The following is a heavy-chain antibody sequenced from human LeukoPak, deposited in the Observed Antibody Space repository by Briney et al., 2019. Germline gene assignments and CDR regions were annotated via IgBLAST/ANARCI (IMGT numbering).Heavy chain of an antibody. Sequence: ASVKVSCKASGYTFSDYFMHWVRQAPGQGLEWIGWINPKTGDKHYVQRFQGRVTMTRDTYISTDYMELSRLTSEDTAVYYSARDIGYLFGDYALISGRYWGQGTLVTVSS. CDR1: GYTFSDYF. CDR2: INPKTGDK. V-gene: IGHV1-2*02. CDR3: ARDIGYLFGDYALISGRY. D-gene: IGHD3/OR15-3a*01. J-gene: IGHJ4*02.